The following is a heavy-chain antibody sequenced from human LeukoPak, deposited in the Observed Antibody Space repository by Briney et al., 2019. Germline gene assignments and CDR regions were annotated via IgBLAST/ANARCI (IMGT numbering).Heavy chain of an antibody. D-gene: IGHD2-15*01. J-gene: IGHJ4*02. CDR1: GGSFSGYY. Sequence: PSETLSLTCAVYGGSFSGYYWSWIRQPPGKGLEWIGEINHSGSTNYNPSLKSRVTISVDTSKNQFSLKLSSVTAADTVVYFCARVKWSLGCDYWGQGTLVTVSS. V-gene: IGHV4-34*01. CDR2: INHSGST. CDR3: ARVKWSLGCDY.